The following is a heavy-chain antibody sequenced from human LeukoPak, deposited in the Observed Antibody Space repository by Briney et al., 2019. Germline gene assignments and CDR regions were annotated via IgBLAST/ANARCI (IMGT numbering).Heavy chain of an antibody. Sequence: PSETLSLTCTVSGGSISSSSYYWGWIRQPPGKGLEWIGSIYYSGNTHYNPSPESRVTISVDMSKNQFSLMLTSVTAADTAVYYCARLGKTTVTTLAIDYWGQGTLVTVSS. J-gene: IGHJ4*02. CDR1: GGSISSSSYY. D-gene: IGHD4-17*01. CDR2: IYYSGNT. CDR3: ARLGKTTVTTLAIDY. V-gene: IGHV4-39*01.